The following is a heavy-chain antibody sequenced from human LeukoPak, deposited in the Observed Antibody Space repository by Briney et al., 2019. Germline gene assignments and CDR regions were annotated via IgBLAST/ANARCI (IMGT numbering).Heavy chain of an antibody. CDR1: GFTFSSYW. CDR3: ARGHYGMDV. V-gene: IGHV3-7*01. J-gene: IGHJ6*02. CDR2: INQDGNEK. Sequence: GGSLRLSCAASGFTFSSYWMSWVRQAPGKGLEWVANINQDGNEKYYVDSVKGRFTISRDNAKNSVYLQMNSLRDDDTAVYYCARGHYGMDVWGQGTTVSVSS.